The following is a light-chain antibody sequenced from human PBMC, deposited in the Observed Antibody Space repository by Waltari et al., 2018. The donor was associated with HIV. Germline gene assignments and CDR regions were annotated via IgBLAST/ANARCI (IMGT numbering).Light chain of an antibody. Sequence: QSVLTQPHSVSAAPGETVIISCSGSSPNTGPDYVSWYQELPGPAPQIFMDDYDLRHSGIPDLCSGSGSGTSATLGIPGLHTGYEADYYCGTWDTTLSAVVFGGGTKLTVL. J-gene: IGLJ2*01. CDR2: DYD. CDR1: SPNTGPDY. V-gene: IGLV1-51*01. CDR3: GTWDTTLSAVV.